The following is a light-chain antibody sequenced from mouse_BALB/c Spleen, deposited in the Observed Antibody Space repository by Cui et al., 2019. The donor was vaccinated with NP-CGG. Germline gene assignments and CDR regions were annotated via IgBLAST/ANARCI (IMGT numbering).Light chain of an antibody. V-gene: IGLV1*01. CDR2: GTN. CDR1: TGAVTTSNY. J-gene: IGLJ1*01. CDR3: ALWYSNHWV. Sequence: HAVVTQDSALTTSPGETVTLTCRSSTGAVTTSNYANWVQEKSDHLFTGLIGGTNNRVPGVPARFSGSLIGDKAALTITGAQTEDEAIYFCALWYSNHWVFGGGTKLTVL.